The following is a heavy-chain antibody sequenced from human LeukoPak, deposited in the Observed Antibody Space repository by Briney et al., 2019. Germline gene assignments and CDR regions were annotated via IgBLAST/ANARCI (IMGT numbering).Heavy chain of an antibody. Sequence: ASVKVSCKASGYTFTSYDINWVRQATGQGLEWMGWMNPNSGNTGYAQKFQGRVTITRNTSISTAYMELRSLRSDDTAVYYCARDGRDGYNSHWGQGTLVTVSS. J-gene: IGHJ4*02. V-gene: IGHV1-8*03. CDR2: MNPNSGNT. CDR1: GYTFTSYD. CDR3: ARDGRDGYNSH. D-gene: IGHD5-24*01.